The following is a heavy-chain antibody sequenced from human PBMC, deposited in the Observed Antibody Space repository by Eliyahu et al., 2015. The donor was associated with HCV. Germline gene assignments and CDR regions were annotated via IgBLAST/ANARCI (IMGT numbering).Heavy chain of an antibody. Sequence: EVQLVXSGGGLVQPGGSLRLSCAAXGFXFGNYEMNWVRQGPGRGLEWLSYXSSGSRTYYADSVKGRFTISRDNTKNTLXLEMNSLRVEDTAVYYCASYPTVGYRDWGQGTLVTVSS. CDR1: GFXFGNYE. CDR2: XSSGSRT. D-gene: IGHD5-12*01. V-gene: IGHV3-48*03. CDR3: ASYPTVGYRD. J-gene: IGHJ1*01.